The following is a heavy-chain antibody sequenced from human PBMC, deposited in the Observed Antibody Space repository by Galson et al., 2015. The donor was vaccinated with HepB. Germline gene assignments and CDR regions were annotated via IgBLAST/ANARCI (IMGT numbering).Heavy chain of an antibody. J-gene: IGHJ4*02. Sequence: SLRLSCAASGFTVSSNYMSWVRQAPGKGLEWVSVIYSGGSTYYADSVKGRFTISRDNSKNTLYLQMNSLRAEDTAVYYCARHYSGYDFVDYWGQGTLVTVSS. D-gene: IGHD5-12*01. CDR1: GFTVSSNY. V-gene: IGHV3-66*02. CDR3: ARHYSGYDFVDY. CDR2: IYSGGST.